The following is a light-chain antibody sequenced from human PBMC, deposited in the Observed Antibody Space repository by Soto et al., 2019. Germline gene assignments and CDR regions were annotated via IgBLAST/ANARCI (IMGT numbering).Light chain of an antibody. Sequence: DIVMTQSPDSLAVSLGERATINCKSSQSVLYSSNNKNYLAWYQQKPGQSPKLLIYWASSRESGVPDRFSGSGSGTDFTLTISSLQAEDVAVYYCQQCYSTPLTFAGGTKVEIK. CDR3: QQCYSTPLT. J-gene: IGKJ4*01. CDR1: QSVLYSSNNKNY. V-gene: IGKV4-1*01. CDR2: WAS.